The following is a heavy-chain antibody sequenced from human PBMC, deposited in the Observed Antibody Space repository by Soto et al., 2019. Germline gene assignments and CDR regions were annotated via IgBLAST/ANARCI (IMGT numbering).Heavy chain of an antibody. V-gene: IGHV3-23*01. J-gene: IGHJ5*02. CDR2: ISGSGGST. Sequence: EVQLLESGGGLVQPGGSLRLSCAASGFTFSSYAMSWVRQAPGKGLEWVSAISGSGGSTYYADPVKGRFTISRDNSKNTLYLQMNSLRAEDTAVYYCAKDEGNVLLWFGELSVRGFDPWGQGTLVTACS. CDR3: AKDEGNVLLWFGELSVRGFDP. D-gene: IGHD3-10*01. CDR1: GFTFSSYA.